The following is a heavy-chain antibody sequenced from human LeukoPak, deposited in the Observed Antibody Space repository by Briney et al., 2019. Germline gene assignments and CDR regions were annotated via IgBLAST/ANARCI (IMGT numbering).Heavy chain of an antibody. D-gene: IGHD2-21*02. CDR1: GFTFSNYW. J-gene: IGHJ6*02. CDR2: IKSDGSST. Sequence: GGSLRLSCTASGFTFSNYWMHWVRQAPGEALMWVSRIKSDGSSTTYADSVKGRFTISRDNAKNTLYLQMNSLRAEDTAVYYCSRDSLSSCGGDCYSGLDVWGQGTTVTVSS. CDR3: SRDSLSSCGGDCYSGLDV. V-gene: IGHV3-74*01.